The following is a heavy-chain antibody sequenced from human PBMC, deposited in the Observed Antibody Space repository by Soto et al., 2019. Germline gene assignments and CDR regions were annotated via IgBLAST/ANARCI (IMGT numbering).Heavy chain of an antibody. CDR2: ISSSSSYT. J-gene: IGHJ6*02. CDR3: ARDFANPAYGMDV. CDR1: GFTFSDYY. V-gene: IGHV3-11*06. D-gene: IGHD2-21*01. Sequence: LRLSCAASGFTFSDYYMSWIRQAPGKGLEWVSYISSSSSYTNYADSVKGRFTISRDNAKNSPYLQMNSLRAEDTAVYYCARDFANPAYGMDVWGQGTTVTVSS.